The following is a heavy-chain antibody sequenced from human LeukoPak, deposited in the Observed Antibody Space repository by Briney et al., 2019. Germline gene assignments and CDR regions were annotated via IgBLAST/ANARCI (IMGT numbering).Heavy chain of an antibody. V-gene: IGHV3-30-3*01. CDR2: ISSDGTGT. J-gene: IGHJ3*02. CDR3: AREGSSSGSAGIFDI. CDR1: GLSFSHYP. D-gene: IGHD3-22*01. Sequence: GGSLRLSCAASGLSFSHYPMHWVRQPPGKGLEWVAVISSDGTGTYYPESVRGRFTISRDNSKNTLYLEMNSLKTEDAALYFCAREGSSSGSAGIFDIWGQETRVMVSS.